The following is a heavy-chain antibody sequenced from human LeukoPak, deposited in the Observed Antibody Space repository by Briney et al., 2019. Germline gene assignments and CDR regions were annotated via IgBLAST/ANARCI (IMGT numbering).Heavy chain of an antibody. CDR2: IYPGDSDT. CDR3: ARQGIPSSGWYRYGMDV. J-gene: IGHJ6*02. Sequence: GESLKISCKGSGYSFTSYWIGWVRQMPGKGLEWMGIIYPGDSDTRYSPSFQGQVTISADKSISTAYLQWSSLKASGTAMYYCARQGIPSSGWYRYGMDVWGQGTTVTVSS. CDR1: GYSFTSYW. V-gene: IGHV5-51*01. D-gene: IGHD6-19*01.